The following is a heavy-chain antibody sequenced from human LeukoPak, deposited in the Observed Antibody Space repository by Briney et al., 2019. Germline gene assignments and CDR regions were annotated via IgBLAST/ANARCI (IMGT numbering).Heavy chain of an antibody. D-gene: IGHD6-13*01. CDR1: GGSISSSSYY. J-gene: IGHJ4*02. CDR2: IYYSGST. V-gene: IGHV4-39*07. Sequence: SETLSLTRTVSGGSISSSSYYWGWIRQPPGKGLEWIGSIYYSGSTYYKPSLKSRVTISLDTSKTQFSLKLSSVTAADTAVYYCARAYSPPQWSPFDYWGQGTLVTVSS. CDR3: ARAYSPPQWSPFDY.